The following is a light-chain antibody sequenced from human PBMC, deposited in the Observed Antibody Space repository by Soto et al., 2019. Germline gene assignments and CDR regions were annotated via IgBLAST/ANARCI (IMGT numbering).Light chain of an antibody. Sequence: EIVMTQSPATLSVSPGERATLSCRASQSVSSNLAWYQQKPGQAPRLLIYGASTRATRIPAKFSGSGSGTEFTLTISSLQSEDFAIYYCQQYNNWLWTFGQGTKVEIK. V-gene: IGKV3-15*01. J-gene: IGKJ1*01. CDR2: GAS. CDR3: QQYNNWLWT. CDR1: QSVSSN.